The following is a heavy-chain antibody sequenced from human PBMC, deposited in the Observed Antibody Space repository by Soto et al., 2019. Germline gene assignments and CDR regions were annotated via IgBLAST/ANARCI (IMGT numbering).Heavy chain of an antibody. J-gene: IGHJ4*02. CDR3: ATRSSSSTFDY. V-gene: IGHV3-23*01. CDR1: GFTFSSYA. Sequence: EVQLLEAGGGLVQPGESLRLSCAASGFTFSSYAMSWVRQAPGKGLEWVSGISGSDDSTYYADSVKGRFTISSDNSKNTMYLHINSLTAEHTAVYYCATRSSSSTFDYWGQGTLVTVSS. D-gene: IGHD6-6*01. CDR2: ISGSDDST.